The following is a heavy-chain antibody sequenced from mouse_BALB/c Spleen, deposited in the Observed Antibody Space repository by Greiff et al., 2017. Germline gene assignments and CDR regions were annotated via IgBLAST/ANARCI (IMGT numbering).Heavy chain of an antibody. CDR2: ISSGSSTI. J-gene: IGHJ4*01. CDR3: ARWYRGAMDY. Sequence: EVKVEESGGGLVQPGGSRKLSCAASGFTFSSFGMHWVRQAPEKGLEWVAYISSGSSTIYYADTVKGRFTISRDNPKNTLFLQMTSLRSEDTAMYYCARWYRGAMDYWGQGTSVTVSS. D-gene: IGHD1-1*02. CDR1: GFTFSSFG. V-gene: IGHV5-17*02.